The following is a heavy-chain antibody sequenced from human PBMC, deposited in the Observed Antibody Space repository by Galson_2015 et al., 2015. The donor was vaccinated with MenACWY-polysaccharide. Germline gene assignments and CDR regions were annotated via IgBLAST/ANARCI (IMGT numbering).Heavy chain of an antibody. V-gene: IGHV3-23*01. Sequence: SLRLSCAASGFTFSNYFMTWVRQAPGKGLEWVLTVTSSGDATYYADSVKGRFTISRDNSRNTLYLQMNSLRAEDTAVYYCSRYCSGIRCYSGLDYWGQGTLVTVSS. CDR1: GFTFSNYF. D-gene: IGHD2-15*01. J-gene: IGHJ4*02. CDR3: SRYCSGIRCYSGLDY. CDR2: VTSSGDAT.